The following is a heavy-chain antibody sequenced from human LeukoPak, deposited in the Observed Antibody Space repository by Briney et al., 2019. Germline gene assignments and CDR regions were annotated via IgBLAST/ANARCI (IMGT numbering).Heavy chain of an antibody. V-gene: IGHV1-2*02. CDR2: INPISGGT. Sequence: ASVKVSCKASGYTFTGYYMHWVRQAPGQGLEWMGWINPISGGTNYAQKFQGRVTMTRDTSISTAYMELSRLTSDGTAVYYCARVPNWGFDYWGQGALVTVSS. D-gene: IGHD7-27*01. J-gene: IGHJ4*02. CDR1: GYTFTGYY. CDR3: ARVPNWGFDY.